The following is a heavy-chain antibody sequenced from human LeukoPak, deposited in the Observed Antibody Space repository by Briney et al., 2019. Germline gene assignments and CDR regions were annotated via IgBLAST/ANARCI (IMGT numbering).Heavy chain of an antibody. V-gene: IGHV4-34*01. CDR3: ARDADYDILTGYSGFDY. J-gene: IGHJ4*02. D-gene: IGHD3-9*01. Sequence: SETLSLTCAVYGGSFSGYYWVWIRQPPGKGLEWIGSIYVGGSTHYNPSLKSRVTISEDTAKNQFSLRLRSVTAADTAVYYCARDADYDILTGYSGFDYWGQGTPVTVSS. CDR1: GGSFSGYY. CDR2: IYVGGST.